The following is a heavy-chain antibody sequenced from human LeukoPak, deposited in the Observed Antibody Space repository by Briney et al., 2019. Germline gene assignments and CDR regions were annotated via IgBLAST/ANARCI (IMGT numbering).Heavy chain of an antibody. V-gene: IGHV3-7*03. CDR3: ARDHPSPGVYFDF. J-gene: IGHJ4*02. CDR2: IKYDGSER. CDR1: GFPFSSHW. D-gene: IGHD2-8*01. Sequence: GGSLGLSCAASGFPFSSHWISWVRQAAGKGLEGVGNIKYDGSERQYVDSVKGRFTISRDNAKNSLYLQMSSLRAEDTAIYYCARDHPSPGVYFDFWGQGALVTVSS.